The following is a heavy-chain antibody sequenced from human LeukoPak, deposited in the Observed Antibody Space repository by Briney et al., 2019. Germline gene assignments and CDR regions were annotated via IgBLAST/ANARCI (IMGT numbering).Heavy chain of an antibody. CDR1: GFTFSTYA. Sequence: GGSLRLSCAASGFTFSTYAMTWVRQAPGKGLEWVSAISGSGGSTYYADSVKGRFTISRDNSKNTLYLQMNSLRAEDTAVYYCAKEGENWGSHYFDYWGQGTLVTVSS. CDR2: ISGSGGST. D-gene: IGHD7-27*01. V-gene: IGHV3-23*01. J-gene: IGHJ4*02. CDR3: AKEGENWGSHYFDY.